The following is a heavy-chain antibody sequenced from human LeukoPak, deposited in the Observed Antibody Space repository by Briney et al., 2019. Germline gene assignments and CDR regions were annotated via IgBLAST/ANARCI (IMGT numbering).Heavy chain of an antibody. D-gene: IGHD1-26*01. J-gene: IGHJ5*02. V-gene: IGHV1-2*02. CDR1: GYTLNVYY. CDR3: ARGIRRSSGNYYGDNWFDP. CDR2: INPNSGDT. Sequence: GASVKVSCKASGYTLNVYYMHWVRQAPGQGLEWMGWINPNSGDTNYAQKFQGRVTMTGDTSISTVYMELNRLRSDDTAVYYCARGIRRSSGNYYGDNWFDPWGQGTLVTVSS.